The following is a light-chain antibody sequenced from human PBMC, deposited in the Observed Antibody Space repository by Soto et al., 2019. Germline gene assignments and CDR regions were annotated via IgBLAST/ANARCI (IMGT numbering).Light chain of an antibody. CDR3: SSYAGSNIVV. J-gene: IGLJ2*01. V-gene: IGLV2-8*01. CDR2: GVS. Sequence: QSALTQPPSASGSPGQSVTISCTGTSSDVGGYNFVSWYQQHPGKAPKLMIYGVSERPSGVPDRFSGSKSGNTASLTVSGLQAEDEGDYYCSSYAGSNIVVFGGGTKLTVL. CDR1: SSDVGGYNF.